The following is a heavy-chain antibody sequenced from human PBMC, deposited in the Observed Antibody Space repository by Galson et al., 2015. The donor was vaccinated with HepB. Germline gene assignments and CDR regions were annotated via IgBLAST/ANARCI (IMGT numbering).Heavy chain of an antibody. CDR1: GGSFSGYY. CDR3: AKVYGIGWGK. J-gene: IGHJ4*02. V-gene: IGHV4-34*01. D-gene: IGHD3-10*01. Sequence: LTCAVYGGSFSGYYWNWIRQPPGKGLEWIGEINHSGSTKYNPSLKSRVTMSVDTSKNQFSLKLSTVTAADTAVYYGAKVYGIGWGKWGQGTLVTVSS. CDR2: INHSGST.